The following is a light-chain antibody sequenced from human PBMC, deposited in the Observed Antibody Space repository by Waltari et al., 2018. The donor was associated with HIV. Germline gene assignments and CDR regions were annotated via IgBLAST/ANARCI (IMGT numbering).Light chain of an antibody. CDR3: QQSYSFPIT. V-gene: IGKV1-12*01. CDR2: YAS. CDR1: EGLGFW. Sequence: DIQMTQSPRAVSASLVDSVTITCRASEGLGFWLAWYRQRPGEAPTLLISYASTSGSGLPSRFIGSGSGTTFALTISSLQREDIATYFCQQSYSFPITFGPGT. J-gene: IGKJ2*01.